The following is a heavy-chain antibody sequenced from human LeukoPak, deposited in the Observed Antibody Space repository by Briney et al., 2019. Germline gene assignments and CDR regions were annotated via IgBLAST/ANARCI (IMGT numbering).Heavy chain of an antibody. CDR2: INWNGGST. V-gene: IGHV3-20*01. Sequence: GGSLRLSCAASGFTFDDYGMSWVRHAPGKGLEWVSGINWNGGSTGYADSVKGRFTISRDNAKNSLYLQMNSLRGEDTALYHXXXXXXIAVATPSDAFDIWGQGTMVTVSS. CDR3: XXXXXIAVATPSDAFDI. D-gene: IGHD6-19*01. J-gene: IGHJ3*02. CDR1: GFTFDDYG.